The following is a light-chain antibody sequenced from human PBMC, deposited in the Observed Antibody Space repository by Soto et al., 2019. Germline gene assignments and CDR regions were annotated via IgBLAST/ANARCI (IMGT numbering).Light chain of an antibody. CDR2: GNS. V-gene: IGLV1-40*01. CDR1: SSNIGAGYD. CDR3: QSNDSSLTLRV. Sequence: QSVLTQPPSVSGAPGQRVTISCTGSSSNIGAGYDVHWYQQLPGTAPKLLIYGNSNRPSGVPDRFSASKSGTSASLAITGLQADDEADYYCQSNDSSLTLRVFGTGTKLTVL. J-gene: IGLJ1*01.